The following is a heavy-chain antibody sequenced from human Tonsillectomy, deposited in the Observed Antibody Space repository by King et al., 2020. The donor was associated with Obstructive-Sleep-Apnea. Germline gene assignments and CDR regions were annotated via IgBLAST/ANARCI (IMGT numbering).Heavy chain of an antibody. J-gene: IGHJ6*02. CDR3: AMNSNILTGYYTGYYYGMDV. V-gene: IGHV1-69*01. D-gene: IGHD3-9*01. CDR1: GGTFSNYA. CDR2: IIPIFGTA. Sequence: VQLVESGAEVKKPGSSVKVSCKASGGTFSNYAISWVRQAPGQGLEWMGGIIPIFGTANYAQKFQGRVTITADESTSTAYMELSSLRSEDTAVYYCAMNSNILTGYYTGYYYGMDVWGQGTTVTVSS.